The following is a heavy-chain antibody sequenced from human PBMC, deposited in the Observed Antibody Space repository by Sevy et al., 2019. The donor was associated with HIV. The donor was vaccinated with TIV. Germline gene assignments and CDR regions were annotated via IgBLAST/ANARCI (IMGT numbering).Heavy chain of an antibody. V-gene: IGHV3-48*03. CDR1: GFTFSSYE. Sequence: GGSLRLSCAASGFTFSSYEMNWVRQAPGKGLEWVSYISSSGSTIYYADSVKGRFTISRDNAKNSLYLQMNSLRAEDTAVYYCARDQGPTYCGGDCYQYWGQGTLVTVSS. D-gene: IGHD2-21*02. CDR3: ARDQGPTYCGGDCYQY. J-gene: IGHJ4*02. CDR2: ISSSGSTI.